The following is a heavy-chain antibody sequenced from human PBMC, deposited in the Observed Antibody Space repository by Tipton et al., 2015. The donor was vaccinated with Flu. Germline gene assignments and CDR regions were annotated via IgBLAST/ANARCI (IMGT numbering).Heavy chain of an antibody. Sequence: TLSLTCSVSGYSISSRYYWGWIRQPPGKGLEWIGCVYHGGTTYYNPSLKSRVAISLDTFKNQFSLKLTFVTAADTAVYYCATTTYYYGSGSHDYWGQGTLVTVSS. V-gene: IGHV4-38-2*01. CDR3: ATTTYYYGSGSHDY. D-gene: IGHD3-10*01. J-gene: IGHJ4*02. CDR1: GYSISSRYY. CDR2: VYHGGTT.